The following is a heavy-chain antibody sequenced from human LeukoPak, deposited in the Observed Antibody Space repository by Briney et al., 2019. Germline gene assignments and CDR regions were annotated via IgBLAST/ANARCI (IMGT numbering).Heavy chain of an antibody. D-gene: IGHD4-23*01. CDR1: RSAFSSYA. CDR3: ARDSAYGGNSRYFDY. J-gene: IGHJ4*02. Sequence: SAKLSCKPSRSAFSSYAISWLRQAAGQEHEWMGRIIPIFGIANYAQKFQGRVTITADKSTSTAYMELSSLRSEDTAVYYCARDSAYGGNSRYFDYWGQGTLVTVSS. CDR2: IIPIFGIA. V-gene: IGHV1-69*04.